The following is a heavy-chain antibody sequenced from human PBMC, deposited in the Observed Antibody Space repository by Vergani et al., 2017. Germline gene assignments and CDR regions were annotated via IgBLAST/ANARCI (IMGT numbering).Heavy chain of an antibody. D-gene: IGHD2-2*01. Sequence: EVQLVESGGGLIQPGGSLRLSCVDCGFTFSVYNMNWVRQAPGKGLEWLSYIPRSSSPIYYADSVKGRFTISRDNAKNSLYLQMNSLRAEDTAVYYCVREDCSSTSCYGPDFWGQGTLVTVSS. V-gene: IGHV3-48*01. CDR1: GFTFSVYN. J-gene: IGHJ4*02. CDR2: IPRSSSPI. CDR3: VREDCSSTSCYGPDF.